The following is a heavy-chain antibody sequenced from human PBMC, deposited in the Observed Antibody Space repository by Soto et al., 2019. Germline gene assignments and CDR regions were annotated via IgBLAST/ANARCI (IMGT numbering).Heavy chain of an antibody. V-gene: IGHV1-69*01. Sequence: QVQLVQSGAEVKKPGSSVKVSCKASGDTFSSYAINWVRQAPGQGLEWMGGIIPMFGTANYEKKFKGRATITAGETTRSVYMELSTLRSEVTAVYYCARVGPAHYYDSSGYYSPLDYWGQGTLVTVSS. CDR3: ARVGPAHYYDSSGYYSPLDY. J-gene: IGHJ4*02. D-gene: IGHD3-22*01. CDR1: GDTFSSYA. CDR2: IIPMFGTA.